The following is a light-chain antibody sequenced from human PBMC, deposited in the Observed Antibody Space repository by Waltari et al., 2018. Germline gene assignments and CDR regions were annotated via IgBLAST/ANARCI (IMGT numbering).Light chain of an antibody. V-gene: IGKV3-15*01. Sequence: EILMTQSPATLPVSPGERGTLSCWASQSIMTNVAWFQQKPGQAPRRLIYDASTRATDTPARFSGSGSGTDFTLTISSLQSEDFAVYYCQQYHHWSTFGGGTKVEI. CDR3: QQYHHWST. CDR1: QSIMTN. CDR2: DAS. J-gene: IGKJ4*01.